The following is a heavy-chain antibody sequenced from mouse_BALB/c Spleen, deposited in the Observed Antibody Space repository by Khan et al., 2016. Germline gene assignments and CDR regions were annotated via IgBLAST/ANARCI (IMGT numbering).Heavy chain of an antibody. CDR1: GFDFSRYW. V-gene: IGHV4-1*02. CDR3: ARLGYYGTMDY. J-gene: IGHJ4*01. D-gene: IGHD1-1*01. Sequence: EVKLLESGGGLVQPGGSLKLSCAASGFDFSRYWMSWVRQAPGKGIEWIGEINPDSSTINYTPSLKDKFIISRDNAKNTLYLQMSRVSSEDTALYYCARLGYYGTMDYWGQGTSVTVSS. CDR2: INPDSSTI.